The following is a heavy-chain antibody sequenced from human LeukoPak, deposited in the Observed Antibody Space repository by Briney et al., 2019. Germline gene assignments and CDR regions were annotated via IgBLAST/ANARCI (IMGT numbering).Heavy chain of an antibody. Sequence: PSETLSLTCAVSGGSIRSDGYSWNWIRQPPGKGLEWIGYIYYTGSTYYNPSLKSRLTLSVDTSKNQFSLSLASVTAADTAVYYCARNALRETVVTPFDPWGQGTLVTVSS. CDR1: GGSIRSDGYS. J-gene: IGHJ5*02. V-gene: IGHV4-30-4*07. D-gene: IGHD4-23*01. CDR3: ARNALRETVVTPFDP. CDR2: IYYTGST.